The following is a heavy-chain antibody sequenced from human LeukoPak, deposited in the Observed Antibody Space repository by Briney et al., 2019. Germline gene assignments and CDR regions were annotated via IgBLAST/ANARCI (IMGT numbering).Heavy chain of an antibody. Sequence: GGSLRLSCAASGFTFSNAWMSWVRQAPGKGLEWVGRIKSKTDGGTTDYAAPVKGRFTISRDDSKNTLYLQMNSLKTEDTAVYYCTTAVGGSWEFDIWGQGTMVTVSS. CDR2: IKSKTDGGTT. J-gene: IGHJ3*02. V-gene: IGHV3-15*01. CDR3: TTAVGGSWEFDI. D-gene: IGHD1-26*01. CDR1: GFTFSNAW.